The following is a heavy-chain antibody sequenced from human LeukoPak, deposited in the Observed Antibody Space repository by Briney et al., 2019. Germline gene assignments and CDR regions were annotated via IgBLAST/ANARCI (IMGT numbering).Heavy chain of an antibody. CDR3: ASGGYYFDY. Sequence: SETLSLTCAAYGASFRSYYWSWIRQPPGKGLEWIGEINESGATNYNPSLKTRVTMSVDTPKAQFSLKLISVTAADTAVYYCASGGYYFDYWGQGTLVTVSS. V-gene: IGHV4-34*01. J-gene: IGHJ4*02. CDR2: INESGAT. CDR1: GASFRSYY.